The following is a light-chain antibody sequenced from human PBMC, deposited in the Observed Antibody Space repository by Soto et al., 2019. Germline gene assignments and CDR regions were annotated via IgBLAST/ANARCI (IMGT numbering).Light chain of an antibody. J-gene: IGKJ2*01. CDR3: PQRSGSYT. Sequence: EVVLTQSPATLSLSPGERATLSRRASQTLANYLAWYQHRPDQAPRLLIYDASNRATGIPARFSGSGSGTDFTLTISSLGPEDSVVYYCPQRSGSYTFGHGTTLELK. V-gene: IGKV3-11*01. CDR2: DAS. CDR1: QTLANY.